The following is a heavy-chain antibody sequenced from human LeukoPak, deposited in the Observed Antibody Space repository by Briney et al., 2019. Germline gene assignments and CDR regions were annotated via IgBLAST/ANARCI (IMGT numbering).Heavy chain of an antibody. CDR3: ARVSGSYRGAIDY. CDR2: ISGSGGST. Sequence: PGGSLRLSCAASGFTFSSYAMSWVRQAPGKGLEWVSAISGSGGSTYYADSVKGRFTISRDNSKNTLYLQMNSLRAEDTAVYHCARVSGSYRGAIDYWGQGTLVTVSS. D-gene: IGHD1-26*01. J-gene: IGHJ4*02. V-gene: IGHV3-23*01. CDR1: GFTFSSYA.